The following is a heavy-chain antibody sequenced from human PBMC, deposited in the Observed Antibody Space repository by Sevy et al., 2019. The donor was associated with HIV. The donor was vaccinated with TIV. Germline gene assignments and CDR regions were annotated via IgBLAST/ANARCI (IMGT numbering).Heavy chain of an antibody. V-gene: IGHV3-15*01. J-gene: IGHJ4*02. D-gene: IGHD1-26*01. CDR3: AIDHRRDGTIVVPFEK. CDR2: IRSKSVGGTT. CDR1: GFSFSNDW. Sequence: GGSLRLSCVASGFSFSNDWMSWVRQAPGKGLEWVGRIRSKSVGGTTDLAAFAKGRFTVSRDDSKNTLYLQMNSLKTEDTAVSYCAIDHRRDGTIVVPFEKWGQGTLVTVSS.